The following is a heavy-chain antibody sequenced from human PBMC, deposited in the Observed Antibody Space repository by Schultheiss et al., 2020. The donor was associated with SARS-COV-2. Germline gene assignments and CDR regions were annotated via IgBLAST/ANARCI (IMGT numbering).Heavy chain of an antibody. CDR2: ISSSSSYI. D-gene: IGHD4-11*01. CDR3: AKDGPTVTTPFDY. V-gene: IGHV3-21*05. J-gene: IGHJ4*02. CDR1: GFTFSSYE. Sequence: GGSLRLSCAASGFTFSSYEMNWVRQAPGKGLEWVSYISSSSSYIYYADSVKGRFTISRDNAKNSLYLQMNSLRAEDTAVYYCAKDGPTVTTPFDYWGQGTLVTVSS.